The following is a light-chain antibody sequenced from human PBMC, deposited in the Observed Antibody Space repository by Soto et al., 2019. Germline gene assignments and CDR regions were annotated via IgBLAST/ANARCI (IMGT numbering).Light chain of an antibody. CDR1: SSDVGGYNY. Sequence: QSVLTQPASVSGSPGQSITISCTGTSSDVGGYNYVSWYQQHPGKAPKLMIYDVCNRPSGVSNRFSGSKSGNTASLTISGLQAEDEADYYCSSYTSSSTLLYVFGPGTKLTVL. CDR2: DVC. J-gene: IGLJ1*01. V-gene: IGLV2-14*01. CDR3: SSYTSSSTLLYV.